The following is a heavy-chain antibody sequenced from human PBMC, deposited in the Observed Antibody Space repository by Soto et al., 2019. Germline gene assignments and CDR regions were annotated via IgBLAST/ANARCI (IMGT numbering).Heavy chain of an antibody. CDR1: GLTFSSYG. J-gene: IGHJ4*02. V-gene: IGHV3-30-3*01. CDR3: AREINSHFDY. Sequence: QVQLVESGGGVVQPGRSLRLSCAASGLTFSSYGMNWVRQAPGKGLEWVAVISYDGSDKYYADSVKGRFTISSDNSKNTLFLQMNSLRADDTAVYYCAREINSHFDYWGQGTLVTVSS. CDR2: ISYDGSDK.